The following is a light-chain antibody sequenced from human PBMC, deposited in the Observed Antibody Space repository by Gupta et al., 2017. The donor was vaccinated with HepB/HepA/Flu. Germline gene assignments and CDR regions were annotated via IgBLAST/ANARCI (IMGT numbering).Light chain of an antibody. CDR1: SREVGLYDF. Sequence: QSALTQPAPVSGSPGRSFPISCPGTSREVGLYDFFSWYQKHPGRAPKLIIYDVYNRPSGVSDRFSGSKSGNTASLTISGLQAEDEADYYCNSFASSSTLVFGGGTKVTVL. CDR2: DVY. J-gene: IGLJ2*01. CDR3: NSFASSSTLV. V-gene: IGLV2-14*03.